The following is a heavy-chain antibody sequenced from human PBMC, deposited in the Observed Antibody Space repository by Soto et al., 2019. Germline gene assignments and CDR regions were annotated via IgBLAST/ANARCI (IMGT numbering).Heavy chain of an antibody. D-gene: IGHD3-22*01. V-gene: IGHV3-48*02. CDR3: VRDDRWAFDF. Sequence: EVQLVESGGGLVQPGGSRRVSCAASGLSFSNYAMNWVRQAPGKGLEWVSYISIGSGSIFYADSVKGRFTISRDDAKNSLYMQMNTLRDEDTAVYYCVRDDRWAFDFWGQGTMVTVSS. CDR2: ISIGSGSI. J-gene: IGHJ3*01. CDR1: GLSFSNYA.